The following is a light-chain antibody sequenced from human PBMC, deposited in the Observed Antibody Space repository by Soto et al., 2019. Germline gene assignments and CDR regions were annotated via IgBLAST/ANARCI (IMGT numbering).Light chain of an antibody. Sequence: QSVLTQPASVSGSPGQSITISCTGTSSDVGAYNYVSWYQQHPGKAPKLMIYDVSNRPSGVSNRFSGSKSGEMASLTISGLQAEDEAHYYCSSYTSTSTVVFGGGTKLTVL. CDR3: SSYTSTSTVV. V-gene: IGLV2-14*01. CDR2: DVS. CDR1: SSDVGAYNY. J-gene: IGLJ2*01.